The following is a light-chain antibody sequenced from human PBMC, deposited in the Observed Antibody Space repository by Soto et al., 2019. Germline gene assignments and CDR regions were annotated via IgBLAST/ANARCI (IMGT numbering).Light chain of an antibody. CDR2: GAS. Sequence: EIVLTQSPGTLSLSPGERATLSCSASQSVSSSYLAWCQQKPGQAPRLLIYGASSRATGIPDRFRGSGSGTEFTLTISSLQPDDFATYYCQQYNSYSWTFGQGTKVDIK. CDR1: QSVSSSY. CDR3: QQYNSYSWT. V-gene: IGKV3-20*01. J-gene: IGKJ1*01.